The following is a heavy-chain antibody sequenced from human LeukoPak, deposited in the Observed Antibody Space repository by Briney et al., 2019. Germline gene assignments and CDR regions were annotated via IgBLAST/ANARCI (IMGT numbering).Heavy chain of an antibody. D-gene: IGHD3-10*01. CDR3: ARDRADGSGSYYMDV. CDR2: ISSSSSYI. CDR1: GVIVRSNY. Sequence: GGSLRLSCVGSGVIVRSNYMTWVRQAPGKGLEWVSSISSSSSYIYYTDSLKGRFTISRDNAKNSLYLQMNSLRAEDTAVYYCARDRADGSGSYYMDVWGKGTTVTISS. V-gene: IGHV3-21*04. J-gene: IGHJ6*03.